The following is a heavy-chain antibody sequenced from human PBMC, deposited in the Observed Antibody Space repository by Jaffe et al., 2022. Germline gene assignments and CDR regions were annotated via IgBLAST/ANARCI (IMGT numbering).Heavy chain of an antibody. D-gene: IGHD3-10*01. J-gene: IGHJ4*02. CDR1: GFTFSSYG. CDR3: AKDMYYYGSGSYNFDY. CDR2: IRYDGSNK. Sequence: QVQLVESGGGVVQPGGSLRLSCAASGFTFSSYGMHWVRQAPGKGLEWVAFIRYDGSNKYYADSVKGRFTISRDNSKNTLYLQMNSLRAEDTAVYYCAKDMYYYGSGSYNFDYWGQGTLVTVSS. V-gene: IGHV3-30*02.